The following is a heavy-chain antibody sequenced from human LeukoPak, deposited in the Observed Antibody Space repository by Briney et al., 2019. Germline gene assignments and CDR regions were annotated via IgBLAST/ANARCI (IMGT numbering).Heavy chain of an antibody. V-gene: IGHV1-2*02. CDR1: RYTFTGYY. CDR2: INPNSGGT. J-gene: IGHJ3*02. Sequence: ASVKVSCKASRYTFTGYYMHWVRQAPGQGLEWMGWINPNSGGTNYAQKFQGRVTMTRDTSISTAYMELSRLRSDDTAVYYCARERGGSPGAFDIWGQGTMVTVSS. CDR3: ARERGGSPGAFDI. D-gene: IGHD3-10*01.